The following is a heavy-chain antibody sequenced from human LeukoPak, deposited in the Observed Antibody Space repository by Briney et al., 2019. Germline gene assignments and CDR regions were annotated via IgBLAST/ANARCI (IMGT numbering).Heavy chain of an antibody. V-gene: IGHV4-59*01. CDR1: GGPISRYY. Sequence: PSETLSLTCTVSGGPISRYYWSWVRQPPGEGLGWIGYIRYRGSTNYNPSLKSRVTISVDTSKNQFSLKLSSVTAADTAVYYCARERLAMVRGVIPKEARGWFDPGGQGTLVTVSS. J-gene: IGHJ5*02. D-gene: IGHD3-10*01. CDR3: ARERLAMVRGVIPKEARGWFDP. CDR2: IRYRGST.